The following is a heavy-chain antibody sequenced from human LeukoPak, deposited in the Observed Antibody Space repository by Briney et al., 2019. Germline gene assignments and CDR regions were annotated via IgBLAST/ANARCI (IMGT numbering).Heavy chain of an antibody. CDR3: ARVRYYDSSGYYYVAFDI. J-gene: IGHJ3*02. Sequence: PSQTLSLTCTVSGGSISSGDYYWSWIRQPPGKGLEWIGYIYYSGSTCYNPSLKSRVTISVDTSKNQFSLKLSSVTAADTAVYYCARVRYYDSSGYYYVAFDIWGQGTMVTVSS. CDR1: GGSISSGDYY. CDR2: IYYSGST. V-gene: IGHV4-30-4*08. D-gene: IGHD3-22*01.